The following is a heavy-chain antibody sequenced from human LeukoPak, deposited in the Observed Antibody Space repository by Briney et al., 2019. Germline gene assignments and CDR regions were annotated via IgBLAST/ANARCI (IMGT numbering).Heavy chain of an antibody. V-gene: IGHV3-49*04. J-gene: IGHJ4*02. Sequence: GGSLRLSCTASGFTFGDYVMSWVRQAPGKGLEWVGFIRSKAYGGTTEYAASVEGRFTISRDDSKSIAYLQMNSLKTEDTAVYYCTRESRRRQWLVPGDYWGQGTLVTVSS. CDR3: TRESRRRQWLVPGDY. CDR1: GFTFGDYV. D-gene: IGHD6-19*01. CDR2: IRSKAYGGTT.